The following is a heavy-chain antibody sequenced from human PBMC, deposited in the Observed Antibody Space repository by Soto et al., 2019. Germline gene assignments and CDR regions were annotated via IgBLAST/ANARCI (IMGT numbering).Heavy chain of an antibody. J-gene: IGHJ3*02. CDR2: ISSSGSTI. CDR3: VSLCAHTMIVVENDAFDI. CDR1: GFTFSDYY. D-gene: IGHD3-22*01. V-gene: IGHV3-11*01. Sequence: QVQLVESGGGLVKPGGSLRLSCAASGFTFSDYYMSWIRQAPGKGLEWVSYISSSGSTIYYADSVKGRFTISRDNAKNSLYLQMNSLRAEDTAVYYCVSLCAHTMIVVENDAFDIWGQGTMVTVSS.